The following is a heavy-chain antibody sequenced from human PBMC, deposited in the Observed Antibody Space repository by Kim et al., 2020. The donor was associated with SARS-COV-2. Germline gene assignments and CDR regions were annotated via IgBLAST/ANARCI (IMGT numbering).Heavy chain of an antibody. CDR1: GFTFDDYA. V-gene: IGHV3-9*01. Sequence: GGSLRLSCASSGFTFDDYAMHWVRQAPGKGLEWVSGISWNSGSIGYADSVKGRFTISRDNAKNSLYLQMNSLRAEDTALYYCAKDIGAVVVTKNSAFDIWGQGTMVTVSS. CDR3: AKDIGAVVVTKNSAFDI. J-gene: IGHJ3*02. CDR2: ISWNSGSI. D-gene: IGHD2-21*02.